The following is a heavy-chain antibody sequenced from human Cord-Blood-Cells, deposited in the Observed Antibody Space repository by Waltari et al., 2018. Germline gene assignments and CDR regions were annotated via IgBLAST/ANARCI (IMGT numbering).Heavy chain of an antibody. D-gene: IGHD5-12*01. J-gene: IGHJ4*02. V-gene: IGHV4-34*01. CDR3: ARLRYSGYERCDGFDY. Sequence: QVQLQQWGAGLLKPSETLSLTCAVYGGSFSGYYWSWIRQPPGKGLEWIGKNNHRGSTNYTPSLKSRVTISVDTSKNQFSLKLSSVTAADTAVYYCARLRYSGYERCDGFDYWGQGTLVTVSS. CDR2: NNHRGST. CDR1: GGSFSGYY.